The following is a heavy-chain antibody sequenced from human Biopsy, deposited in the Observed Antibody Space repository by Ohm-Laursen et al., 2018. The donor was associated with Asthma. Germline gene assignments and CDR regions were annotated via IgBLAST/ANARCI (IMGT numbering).Heavy chain of an antibody. CDR3: ARGDSSNWSHYYFDY. CDR1: GFAVSRDH. Sequence: SLRLSCAASGFAVSRDHMFWVRQAPGKGLEWVSVICSGGTSHTADSVRGRFTISRDYSKNTLYLQMHSLRAEDTAVYYCARGDSSNWSHYYFDYWGKGTLVTVSS. V-gene: IGHV3-53*01. J-gene: IGHJ4*02. D-gene: IGHD3-22*01. CDR2: ICSGGTS.